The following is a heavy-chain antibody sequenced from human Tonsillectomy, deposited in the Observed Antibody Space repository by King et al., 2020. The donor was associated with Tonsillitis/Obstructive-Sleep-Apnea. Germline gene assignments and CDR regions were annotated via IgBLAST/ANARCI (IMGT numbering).Heavy chain of an antibody. V-gene: IGHV4-34*01. CDR1: GGSFSGYY. Sequence: VQLQQWVAGLLKPSETLSLTCAVYGGSFSGYYWSWSRQSPGKGLECIGEINHSGSTNYNPSLKSRVTISVDTSKNQFSLKVSSVTSADTAVYYCARGLNSRGYRGYGKTRRYWYFDLWGRGTLVTVSS. CDR3: ARGLNSRGYRGYGKTRRYWYFDL. CDR2: INHSGST. J-gene: IGHJ2*01. D-gene: IGHD5-12*01.